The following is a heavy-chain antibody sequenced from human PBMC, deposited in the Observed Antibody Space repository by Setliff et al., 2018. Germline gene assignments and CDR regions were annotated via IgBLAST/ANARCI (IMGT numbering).Heavy chain of an antibody. V-gene: IGHV1-18*01. CDR2: IGAYNGNT. CDR1: GYTFTNYG. Sequence: WASVKVSCKASGYTFTNYGVTWVRQAPGQGLEWMGWIGAYNGNTYNAHKFQGRVTMTSDTSTSTAYVELRSLRSDDTAVYYCARVTIAVAGYFDFWGQGTLVTVSS. J-gene: IGHJ4*02. D-gene: IGHD6-19*01. CDR3: ARVTIAVAGYFDF.